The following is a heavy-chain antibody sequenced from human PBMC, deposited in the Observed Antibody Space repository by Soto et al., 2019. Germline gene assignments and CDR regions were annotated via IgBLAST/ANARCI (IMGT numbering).Heavy chain of an antibody. CDR2: INPSGGST. V-gene: IGHV1-46*01. Sequence: ASVKVSCKESVYTFTSYDMHWVLQAPGQGLEWMGIINPSGGSTSYAQKFQGRVTMTRDTSTSTVYMELSSLRSEDTSVYYCARGSSSWYAYYYYYYYGMDVWG. D-gene: IGHD6-13*01. J-gene: IGHJ6*02. CDR3: ARGSSSWYAYYYYYYYGMDV. CDR1: VYTFTSYD.